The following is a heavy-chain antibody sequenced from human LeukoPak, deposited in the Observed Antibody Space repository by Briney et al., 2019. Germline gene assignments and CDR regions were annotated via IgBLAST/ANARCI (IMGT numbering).Heavy chain of an antibody. CDR1: GGSISSGGYS. CDR3: ARSPLVYSSGWYGNYFDY. D-gene: IGHD6-19*01. V-gene: IGHV4-30-2*01. CDR2: IYHSGST. J-gene: IGHJ4*02. Sequence: SETLSLTCAVSGGSISSGGYSWSWIRQPPGKGLEWIGWIYHSGSTYYNPSLKSRVTISVDRSKHQFSLKLSSVTAAATAVYYCARSPLVYSSGWYGNYFDYWGQGTLVTVSS.